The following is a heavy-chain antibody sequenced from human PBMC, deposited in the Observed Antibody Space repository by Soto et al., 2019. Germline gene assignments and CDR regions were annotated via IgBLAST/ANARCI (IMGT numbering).Heavy chain of an antibody. Sequence: PSETLSLTCTVSGGSISSSNYYWGWIRQAPGKGLEWIGSIYYSGSTYYNPSLKSRVTISVDTSKNQFSLNLSSVTAADTAVYYCARHRGYCTSTSCSPYDGFDIWGKGRMVTVAS. CDR2: IYYSGST. CDR1: GGSISSSNYY. D-gene: IGHD2-2*01. J-gene: IGHJ3*02. CDR3: ARHRGYCTSTSCSPYDGFDI. V-gene: IGHV4-39*01.